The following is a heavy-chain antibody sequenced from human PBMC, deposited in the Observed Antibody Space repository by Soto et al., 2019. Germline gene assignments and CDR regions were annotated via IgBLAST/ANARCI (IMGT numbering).Heavy chain of an antibody. CDR3: ARSIRHSTITMVRGVMSWFDP. D-gene: IGHD3-10*01. CDR2: INAGNGNT. CDR1: GYTFTSYA. J-gene: IGHJ5*02. Sequence: QVQLVQSGAEEKKPGASVKVSCKASGYTFTSYAMHWVRQAPGQRLEWMGWINAGNGNTKYSQKFQGRVTITRDTSASTAYMELSSLRSEDTAVYYCARSIRHSTITMVRGVMSWFDPWGQGTLVTVSS. V-gene: IGHV1-3*05.